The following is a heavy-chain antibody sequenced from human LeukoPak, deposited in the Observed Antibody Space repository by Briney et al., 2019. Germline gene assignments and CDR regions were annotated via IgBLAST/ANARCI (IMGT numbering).Heavy chain of an antibody. CDR2: IYPGDSDT. D-gene: IGHD4-11*01. Sequence: GESLKISCMGSGYSFTSYWIGCVRQMPRKGLEWMGIIYPGDSDTRYSPSFQGQVTISADKSISTAYLQWSSLKASDTAMYYCARSNSDYYDYWGQGTLVTASS. V-gene: IGHV5-51*01. CDR3: ARSNSDYYDY. J-gene: IGHJ4*02. CDR1: GYSFTSYW.